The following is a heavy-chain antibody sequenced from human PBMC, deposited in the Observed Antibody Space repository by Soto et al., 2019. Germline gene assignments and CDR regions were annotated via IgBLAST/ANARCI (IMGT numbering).Heavy chain of an antibody. J-gene: IGHJ4*02. CDR2: ILHDETP. CDR1: GFMFSTYA. D-gene: IGHD2-21*01. V-gene: IGHV3-23*01. Sequence: PVGSLRLSCAASGFMFSTYAMTWVRQAPGRGLEWVSTILHDETPFYTDSVKGRFTISRDNVRGTLYLQMNGLRVEDAALYYCAKDLFPTSGQRFFFESWGQGTLVTVS. CDR3: AKDLFPTSGQRFFFES.